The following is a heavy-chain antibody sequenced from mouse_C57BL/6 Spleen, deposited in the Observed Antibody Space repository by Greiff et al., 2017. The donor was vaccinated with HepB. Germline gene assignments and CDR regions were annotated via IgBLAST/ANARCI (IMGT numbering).Heavy chain of an antibody. Sequence: EVHLVESGGGLVKPGGSLKLSCAASGFTFSSYAMSWVRQTPEKRLEWVATISDGGSYTYYPDNVKGRFTISRDNAKNNLYLQMSHLKSEDTAMYYCAREITTVVAPFAYWGQGTLVTVSA. CDR2: ISDGGSYT. J-gene: IGHJ3*01. CDR3: AREITTVVAPFAY. V-gene: IGHV5-4*01. D-gene: IGHD1-1*01. CDR1: GFTFSSYA.